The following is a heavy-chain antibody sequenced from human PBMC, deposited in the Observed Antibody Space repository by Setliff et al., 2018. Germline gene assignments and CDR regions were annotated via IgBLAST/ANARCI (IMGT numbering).Heavy chain of an antibody. D-gene: IGHD3-3*01. J-gene: IGHJ5*02. CDR2: INPNNGGT. CDR1: GYTFAKYG. Sequence: ASVKVSCKAFGYTFAKYGTSWVRQAPGQGLECMGRINPNNGGTNYAQKFQGRVTLTRDTSITTVYMELSTLTSDDTAVYYCVREGLSFGPGCCPNWLDPWGQGTLVTVSS. V-gene: IGHV1-2*06. CDR3: VREGLSFGPGCCPNWLDP.